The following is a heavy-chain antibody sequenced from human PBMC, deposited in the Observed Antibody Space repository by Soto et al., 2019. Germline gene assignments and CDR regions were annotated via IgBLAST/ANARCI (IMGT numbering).Heavy chain of an antibody. CDR3: AGQGSGLGGSGMYYYGMDV. CDR2: IYPGDSDT. V-gene: IGHV5-51*01. J-gene: IGHJ6*02. Sequence: PGESLKISCKGSGYSFTSYWIGWVRQMPGKGLEWMGIIYPGDSDTRYSPSFQGQVTISADKSISTAYLQWSSLEASDTAMYYCAGQGSGLGGSGMYYYGMDVWGQGTTVTVSS. CDR1: GYSFTSYW. D-gene: IGHD3-16*01.